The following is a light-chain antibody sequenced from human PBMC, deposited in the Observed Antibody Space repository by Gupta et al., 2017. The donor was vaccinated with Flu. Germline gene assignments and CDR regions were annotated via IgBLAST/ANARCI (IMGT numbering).Light chain of an antibody. J-gene: IGKJ3*01. CDR3: QQYYSVPLT. V-gene: IGKV4-1*01. Sequence: DIVVTQSPESLAMSLGQRSTIYCKASQNVLYRANNTTYLAWYQQKPGQAPKLLIYWASTRESGVPDRFTGSGSGTDFTLIISNLQTEDYALYYCQQYYSVPLTFGPGTKVEIK. CDR2: WAS. CDR1: QNVLYRANNTTY.